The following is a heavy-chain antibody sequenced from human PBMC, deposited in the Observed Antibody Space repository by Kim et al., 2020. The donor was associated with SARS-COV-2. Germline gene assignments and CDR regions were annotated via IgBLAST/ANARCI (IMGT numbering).Heavy chain of an antibody. CDR3: ARALLVGANRHLDY. V-gene: IGHV1-3*01. CDR2: INAGNGNT. CDR1: GYTFTSYA. D-gene: IGHD1-26*01. Sequence: ASVKVSCKASGYTFTSYAMHWVRQAPGQRLEWMGWINAGNGNTKYSQKFQGRVTITRDTSASTAYMELSSLRSEDTAVYYCARALLVGANRHLDYWGQGTLVTVSS. J-gene: IGHJ4*02.